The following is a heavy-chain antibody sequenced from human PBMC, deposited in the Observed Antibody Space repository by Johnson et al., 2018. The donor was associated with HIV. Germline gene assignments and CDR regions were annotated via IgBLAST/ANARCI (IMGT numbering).Heavy chain of an antibody. Sequence: VQLVESGGGVVQPGRSLRLSCAASGFTFSNAWMSWVRQAPGKGLEWVGRIKSKTAGGTTDYAAPVKGKFSISRDDSKNTLYLQMNSLKTEDTAVYYCTTDQGYYGDAFDIWGQGTMVTVSS. D-gene: IGHD3-10*01. CDR2: IKSKTAGGTT. CDR3: TTDQGYYGDAFDI. J-gene: IGHJ3*02. V-gene: IGHV3-15*01. CDR1: GFTFSNAW.